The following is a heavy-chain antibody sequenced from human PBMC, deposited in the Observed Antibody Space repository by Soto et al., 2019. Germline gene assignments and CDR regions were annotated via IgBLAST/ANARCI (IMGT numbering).Heavy chain of an antibody. CDR3: ARGIWVATTASYYFDS. J-gene: IGHJ4*02. CDR2: IYYSGST. D-gene: IGHD5-12*01. Sequence: SETLSLTCTVSGGSISSYYWSWIRQPPGKGLEWIGYIYYSGSTNYNPSLKSRVTISVDTSKNQFSLKLNSVTAADTAVYYCARGIWVATTASYYFDSWGQGTQVT. CDR1: GGSISSYY. V-gene: IGHV4-59*08.